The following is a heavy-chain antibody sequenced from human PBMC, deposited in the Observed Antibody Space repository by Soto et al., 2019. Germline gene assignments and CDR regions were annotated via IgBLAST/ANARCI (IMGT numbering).Heavy chain of an antibody. CDR3: ARGYLHPAYYDFWSGYPDAFDI. J-gene: IGHJ3*02. D-gene: IGHD3-3*01. Sequence: ASVKVSCKASGYTFTSYGISWVRQAPGQGLEWMGWISAYNGNTNYAQKFQGRVTMTTDTSTSTAYMELRSLRSDDAAVYYCARGYLHPAYYDFWSGYPDAFDIWGQGTMVTVSS. V-gene: IGHV1-18*01. CDR2: ISAYNGNT. CDR1: GYTFTSYG.